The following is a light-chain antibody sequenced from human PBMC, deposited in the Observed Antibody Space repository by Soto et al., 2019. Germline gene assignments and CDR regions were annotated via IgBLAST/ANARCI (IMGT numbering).Light chain of an antibody. V-gene: IGKV3-20*01. J-gene: IGKJ2*01. CDR1: HSVSSNN. Sequence: EIVLTQSPGTLSLSPGERGTLSCRASHSVSSNNLAWYQQKPGQAPRLLIYAASSRAPGIPDRFSGSGSGTDFTLTISRLEPEDFAVYYCQQYDRSPYTFGQGTKLEIK. CDR3: QQYDRSPYT. CDR2: AAS.